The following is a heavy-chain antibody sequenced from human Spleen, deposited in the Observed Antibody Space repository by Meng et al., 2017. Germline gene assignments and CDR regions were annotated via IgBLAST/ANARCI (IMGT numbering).Heavy chain of an antibody. Sequence: GESLKISCAASGFTVSSNYMSWVRQAPGKGLEWVANIKQDGSEKYYVDSVKGRFTISRDNAKNTVYLQMNSLRDEDTALYYCTNDRLNHWGQGALVTVSS. CDR1: GFTVSSNY. CDR2: IKQDGSEK. V-gene: IGHV3-7*01. CDR3: TNDRLNH. J-gene: IGHJ1*01. D-gene: IGHD1-1*01.